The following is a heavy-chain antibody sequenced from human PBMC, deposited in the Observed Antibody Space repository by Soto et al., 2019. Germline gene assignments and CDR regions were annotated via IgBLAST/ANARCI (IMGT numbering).Heavy chain of an antibody. D-gene: IGHD1-1*01. CDR3: AKNGLSNSPSAIDS. CDR2: ISGSGGST. V-gene: IGHV3-23*01. J-gene: IGHJ4*02. CDR1: GFTFSSYA. Sequence: EVQLLESGGGLVQPGGSLRLSCAASGFTFSSYAMSWVHQAPGKGLEWVSAISGSGGSTYYADSVKGRFTISRDNSGNTLFLQMNSLRAEDTAIYFCAKNGLSNSPSAIDSWGQGTLVTVSS.